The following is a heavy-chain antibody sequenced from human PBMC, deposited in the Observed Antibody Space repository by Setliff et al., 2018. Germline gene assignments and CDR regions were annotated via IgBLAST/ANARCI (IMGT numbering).Heavy chain of an antibody. D-gene: IGHD6-19*01. CDR1: GGSISSGSDY. Sequence: SETLSLTCSVSGGSISSGSDYWTWIRQPAGKGLEWIGHIYTSGSTNYNPSLKSRVTISVDTSKDQFSLKLSSVTAADTAVYYCASAISGWYSAHYYYMDVWGKGTTVTVSS. V-gene: IGHV4-61*09. CDR2: IYTSGST. J-gene: IGHJ6*03. CDR3: ASAISGWYSAHYYYMDV.